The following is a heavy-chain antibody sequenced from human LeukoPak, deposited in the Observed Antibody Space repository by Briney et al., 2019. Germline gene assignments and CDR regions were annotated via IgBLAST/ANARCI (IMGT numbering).Heavy chain of an antibody. D-gene: IGHD4-17*01. J-gene: IGHJ4*02. Sequence: GGSLRLSCAASGFTFSNYAMVWVRQAPGKGLEWVSGITGGRSTYYAESVKGRFTISRDNSKNTVSLEMNSLRAEDTAVYYCARGYYGDYYFDSWAQGTWSPSPQ. CDR3: ARGYYGDYYFDS. V-gene: IGHV3-23*01. CDR1: GFTFSNYA. CDR2: ITGGRST.